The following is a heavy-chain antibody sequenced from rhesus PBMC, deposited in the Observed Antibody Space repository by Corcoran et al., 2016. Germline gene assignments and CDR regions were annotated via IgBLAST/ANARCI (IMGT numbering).Heavy chain of an antibody. V-gene: IGHV4-169*01. D-gene: IGHD3-9*01. Sequence: QLQLQESGPGLVKPSETLSVTCAFSVGSINSRYLSWFRQAPVTGLEWIGEIYGSRGSNKYNQSLKNRVTRSKDTSKNQCSLKLSAGTAAETAVYYCARGVNDDGYFRFDYWGQGVLVTVSS. CDR3: ARGVNDDGYFRFDY. CDR1: VGSINSRY. CDR2: IYGSRGSN. J-gene: IGHJ4*01.